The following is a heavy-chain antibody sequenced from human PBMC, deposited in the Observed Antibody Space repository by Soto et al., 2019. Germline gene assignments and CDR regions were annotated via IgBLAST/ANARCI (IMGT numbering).Heavy chain of an antibody. CDR1: GFTFSSYG. D-gene: IGHD6-13*01. J-gene: IGHJ4*02. Sequence: QVQLVESGGGVVHPGRSLRLSCAASGFTFSSYGMHWVRQAPGKGLEWVAVISYDGSNKYYADSVKGRFTISRDNSKNTLYLQMNSLRAEDTAVYYCTAAGNYYFDYWGQGTLVTVSS. CDR3: TAAGNYYFDY. V-gene: IGHV3-30*03. CDR2: ISYDGSNK.